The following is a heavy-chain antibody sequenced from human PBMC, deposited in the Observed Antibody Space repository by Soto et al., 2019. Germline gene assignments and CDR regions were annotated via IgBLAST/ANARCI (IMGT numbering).Heavy chain of an antibody. D-gene: IGHD6-25*01. CDR2: ISGYNGNT. Sequence: QVQLVQSGAEVKKPGASMKVSCKASGYTFTSSGISWVRQAPGQGLEWMGWISGYNGNTNSAQNFQGRVTMTTDTSTSTAYMEVRSLRSDDTAVYFCARDSESQRYDDALDIWGQGTMVTVSS. CDR1: GYTFTSSG. V-gene: IGHV1-18*04. J-gene: IGHJ3*02. CDR3: ARDSESQRYDDALDI.